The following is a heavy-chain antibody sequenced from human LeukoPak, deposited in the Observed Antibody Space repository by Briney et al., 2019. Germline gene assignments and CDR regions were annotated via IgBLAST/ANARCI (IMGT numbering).Heavy chain of an antibody. Sequence: PSETLSLTRTVSGGSIGTYYWSWIRQSPGKGLEWIGYIYVTGSTRYNPYLQSRVTISVDTSRNQFFLKMSSVTAADTAVYYCARHIGGGIEDMDVWGKGTKVTVSS. CDR3: ARHIGGGIEDMDV. V-gene: IGHV4-59*08. D-gene: IGHD3-16*02. J-gene: IGHJ6*03. CDR2: IYVTGST. CDR1: GGSIGTYY.